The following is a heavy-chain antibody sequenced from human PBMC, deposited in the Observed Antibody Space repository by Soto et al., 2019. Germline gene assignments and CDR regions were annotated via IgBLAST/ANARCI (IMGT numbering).Heavy chain of an antibody. D-gene: IGHD5-18*01. V-gene: IGHV4-59*01. CDR1: GGSISSYY. J-gene: IGHJ5*02. CDR3: ARGVSGYIGWFDP. CDR2: IYYSGST. Sequence: SETLSLTCTVSGGSISSYYWSWIRQPPGKGLEWIGYIYYSGSTNYNPSLKSRVTISVDTSKNQFSLKLSSVTAADTAVYYCARGVSGYIGWFDPWGKGTLVTVYS.